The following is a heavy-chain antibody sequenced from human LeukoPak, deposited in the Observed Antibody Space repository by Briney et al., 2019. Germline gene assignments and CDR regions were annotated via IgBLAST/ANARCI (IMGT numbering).Heavy chain of an antibody. J-gene: IGHJ3*02. CDR2: IYYSGST. V-gene: IGHV4-39*07. D-gene: IGHD3-10*01. CDR1: GGSISSSSYY. Sequence: SETLSLTCTVSGGSISSSSYYWGWIRQRPGKGLEWIGSIYYSGSTYYNPSLKSRVTISVDTSKNQFSLKLSPVTAADTAVYYCARHLNYYGSGSFHAFDIWGQGTMVTVSS. CDR3: ARHLNYYGSGSFHAFDI.